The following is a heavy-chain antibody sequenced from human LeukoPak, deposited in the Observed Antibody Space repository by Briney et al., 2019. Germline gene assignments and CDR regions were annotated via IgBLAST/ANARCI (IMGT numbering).Heavy chain of an antibody. V-gene: IGHV3-23*01. CDR3: TRGRYYFDS. CDR2: ISASGGGT. CDR1: GFTFSDYA. J-gene: IGHJ4*02. D-gene: IGHD4-17*01. Sequence: GGSLRLSCAASGFTFSDYAMSWVRQAPGKGLEWVSGISASGGGTYYADSVKGRFTISRDNAKNTLYLQMSSLRAEDTAVYYCTRGRYYFDSWGQGTLVTVSS.